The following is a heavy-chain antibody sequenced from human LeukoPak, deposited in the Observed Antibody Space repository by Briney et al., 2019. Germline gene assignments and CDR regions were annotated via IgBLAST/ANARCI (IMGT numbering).Heavy chain of an antibody. Sequence: ASVKVSCKASGGTFSSYAISWVRQAPGQGLEWMGRIIPIFGTANYAQKFQGRVTITTDESTSTAYMELSSLRSEDTAVYYCAREQGSGWYKQSAIYFDYWGRGTLVTVSS. CDR2: IIPIFGTA. D-gene: IGHD6-19*01. CDR1: GGTFSSYA. CDR3: AREQGSGWYKQSAIYFDY. V-gene: IGHV1-69*05. J-gene: IGHJ4*02.